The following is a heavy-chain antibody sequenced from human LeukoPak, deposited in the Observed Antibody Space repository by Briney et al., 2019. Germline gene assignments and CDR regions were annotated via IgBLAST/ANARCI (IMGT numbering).Heavy chain of an antibody. V-gene: IGHV3-66*01. CDR1: GFTVSSNY. D-gene: IGHD4-17*01. J-gene: IGHJ6*02. Sequence: GGSLRLSCAASGFTVSSNYMSWVRQAPGKGLEWVSVIYSGGSTYYADSVKGRFTISRDNSKNTLYLQMNSLRAEDTAVYYCARDRRERTTGRYYYYYGMDVWGQGTTVTVSS. CDR2: IYSGGST. CDR3: ARDRRERTTGRYYYYYGMDV.